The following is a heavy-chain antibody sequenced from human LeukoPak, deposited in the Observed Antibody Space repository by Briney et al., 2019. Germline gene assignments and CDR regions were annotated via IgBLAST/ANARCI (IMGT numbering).Heavy chain of an antibody. Sequence: AETLTLTCAVSGHSISSGYYWGWLRQPPGKGLEWIGSIYHSGSTYYNPSLKSRVTISVDTSKNQFSLNLSSVTAADTAVYYCTREIRYCSSTSCYGGYGMDVWGKGTTVTVSS. CDR1: GHSISSGYY. CDR2: IYHSGST. V-gene: IGHV4-38-2*01. J-gene: IGHJ6*04. CDR3: TREIRYCSSTSCYGGYGMDV. D-gene: IGHD2-2*01.